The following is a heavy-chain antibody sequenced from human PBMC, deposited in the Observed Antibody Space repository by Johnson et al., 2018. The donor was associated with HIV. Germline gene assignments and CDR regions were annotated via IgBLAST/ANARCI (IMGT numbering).Heavy chain of an antibody. CDR1: GFTLSRYD. Sequence: VQLVESGGGLIQPGGSLRLSCAASGFTLSRYDMHWVRQATGKGLEWVSAIGTAGDTYYPGSVKGRFTISRENAKNSLYLQMNSLRPEDTAVYYCARDGRDLVTRGSFDVWGQGTVVTVSS. CDR3: ARDGRDLVTRGSFDV. CDR2: IGTAGDT. V-gene: IGHV3-13*01. D-gene: IGHD3-9*01. J-gene: IGHJ3*01.